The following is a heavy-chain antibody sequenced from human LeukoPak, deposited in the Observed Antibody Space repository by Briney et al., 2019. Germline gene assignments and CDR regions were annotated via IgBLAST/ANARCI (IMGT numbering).Heavy chain of an antibody. D-gene: IGHD2-2*01. CDR2: ISYDGSNK. Sequence: PGGSLRLSCAASGFTFSSHGMHWVRQASGKGLEWVAVISYDGSNKYYADSVKGRFTISRDNSKNTLYLQMNSLRAEDTAVYYCAKDGEDDVVTGVPLSWGQGTLVTVSS. J-gene: IGHJ5*02. V-gene: IGHV3-30*18. CDR3: AKDGEDDVVTGVPLS. CDR1: GFTFSSHG.